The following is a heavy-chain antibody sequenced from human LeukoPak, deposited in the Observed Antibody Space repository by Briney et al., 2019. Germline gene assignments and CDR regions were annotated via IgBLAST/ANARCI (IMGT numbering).Heavy chain of an antibody. CDR1: GFTFSSHW. CDR3: GRFTRSGDSVY. Sequence: GGSLRLSCAASGFTFSSHWMSWVRQAPGKGLEWVANIKQDGSEKQYVDSVKGRFAISRDNAENSLYLQMNSLKAEDTAVYYCGRFTRSGDSVYWGQGTLVTVSS. V-gene: IGHV3-7*04. CDR2: IKQDGSEK. D-gene: IGHD7-27*01. J-gene: IGHJ4*02.